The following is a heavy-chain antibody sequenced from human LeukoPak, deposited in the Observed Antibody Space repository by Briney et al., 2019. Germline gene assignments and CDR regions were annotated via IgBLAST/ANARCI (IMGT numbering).Heavy chain of an antibody. D-gene: IGHD5-24*01. V-gene: IGHV4-39*01. J-gene: IGHJ4*02. CDR3: ATTMDRYGNYFDY. Sequence: SETLSLTCTVSGGSISSSGYYWGWIRQPPGKGLEWIGSIHYSGTTYYNPSLKSRVTISVDTSNYQFSLKVSSVTAADTAVYYCATTMDRYGNYFDYWGQGTLVTVSS. CDR2: IHYSGTT. CDR1: GGSISSSGYY.